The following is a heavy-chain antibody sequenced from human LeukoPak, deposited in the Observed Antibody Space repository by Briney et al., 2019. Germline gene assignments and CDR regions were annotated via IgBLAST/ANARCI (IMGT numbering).Heavy chain of an antibody. CDR1: GGSISSYY. J-gene: IGHJ6*02. Sequence: SETLSLTCTVSGGSISSYYWSWIRQPPGKGLEWIGYIYYSGSTNYNPSLKSRVTISVDTSKNQSSLKLSPVTAADTAVYYCARYSSGWYGMDVWGQGTTVTVSS. V-gene: IGHV4-59*01. CDR3: ARYSSGWYGMDV. D-gene: IGHD6-19*01. CDR2: IYYSGST.